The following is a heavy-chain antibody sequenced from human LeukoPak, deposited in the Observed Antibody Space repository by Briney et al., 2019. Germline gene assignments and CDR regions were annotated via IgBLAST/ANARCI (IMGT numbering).Heavy chain of an antibody. J-gene: IGHJ4*02. D-gene: IGHD3-22*01. CDR3: AGPSYYYDSSGYYQLAY. Sequence: WAPVKVSCKASGYTFTSYGISWVRQAPGQGLEWMGWINPNSGGTNYAQKFQGRVTMTRDTSISTAYMELSRLRSDDTAVYYCAGPSYYYDSSGYYQLAYWGQGTLVTVSS. CDR1: GYTFTSYG. V-gene: IGHV1-2*02. CDR2: INPNSGGT.